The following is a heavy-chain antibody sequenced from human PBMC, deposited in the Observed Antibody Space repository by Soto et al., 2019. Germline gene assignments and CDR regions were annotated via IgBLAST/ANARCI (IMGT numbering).Heavy chain of an antibody. CDR3: ATAYTGFFDY. V-gene: IGHV1-69*02. D-gene: IGHD4-4*01. CDR1: GGTFSSYT. CDR2: IIPILGIA. J-gene: IGHJ4*02. Sequence: QVQLVQSGAEVKKPGSSVKVSCKASGGTFSSYTISWVRQAPGQGLEWMGRIIPILGIANSAQKFQGRVTITADKSTSTAYIELSSLRSEDTAVYYCATAYTGFFDYWGQGTLVTVSS.